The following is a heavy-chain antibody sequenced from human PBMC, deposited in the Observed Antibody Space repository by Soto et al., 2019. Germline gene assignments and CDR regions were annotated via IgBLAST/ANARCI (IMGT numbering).Heavy chain of an antibody. D-gene: IGHD3-10*01. Sequence: QVQLVQSGTEVKKPGSSAKVSCKASGGTFSNYVISWVRRAPGQGLEWMGGIIPLFGTTDYAKKFQGRIAITADESTTTVYMDLSSLRFEDTAVYFSEIDVGSGEWSVVWGQGTTVIVSS. J-gene: IGHJ6*02. CDR1: GGTFSNYV. CDR3: EIDVGSGEWSVV. V-gene: IGHV1-69*01. CDR2: IIPLFGTT.